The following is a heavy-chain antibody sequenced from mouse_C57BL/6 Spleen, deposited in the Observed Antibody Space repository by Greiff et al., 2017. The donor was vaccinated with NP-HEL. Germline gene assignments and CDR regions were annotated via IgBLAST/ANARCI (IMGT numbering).Heavy chain of an antibody. D-gene: IGHD1-1*01. J-gene: IGHJ1*03. CDR1: GYTFTGYW. Sequence: VQLQQSGAELMKPGASVKLSCKATGYTFTGYWIEWVKQRPGHGLEWIGEILPGSGSTNYNEKFKGKATFTADTSSNTAYMPLSSLTTEDSAIYYCARREDYYYGSSYHWYFDVWGTGTTVTVAS. CDR3: ARREDYYYGSSYHWYFDV. V-gene: IGHV1-9*01. CDR2: ILPGSGST.